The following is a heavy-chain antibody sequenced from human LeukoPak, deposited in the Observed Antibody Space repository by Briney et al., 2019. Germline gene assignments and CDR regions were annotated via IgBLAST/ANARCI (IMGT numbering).Heavy chain of an antibody. CDR2: INHSGST. V-gene: IGHV4-34*01. J-gene: IGHJ4*02. Sequence: SETLSLTCAVYGGSSSGYYWSWIRQPPGKGLEWIGEINHSGSTNYNPSLKSRVTISVDTSKNQFSLKLSSVTAADTAVYYCARDTDYGGKGPMIDWGQGTLVTVSS. D-gene: IGHD4-23*01. CDR3: ARDTDYGGKGPMID. CDR1: GGSSSGYY.